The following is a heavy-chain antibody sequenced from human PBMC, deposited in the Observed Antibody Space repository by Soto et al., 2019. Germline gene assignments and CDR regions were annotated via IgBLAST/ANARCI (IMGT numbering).Heavy chain of an antibody. CDR2: IYDSGSS. CDR3: AREKGYISGPKNFDY. CDR1: GASISSGDYF. D-gene: IGHD5-12*01. V-gene: IGHV4-30-4*01. J-gene: IGHJ4*02. Sequence: PSETLSLTCTVSGASISSGDYFWSWIRQSPGKGLEWIGYIYDSGSSYYNPSLQGRVTMSVDTSKNQFSLKLSSVTAADTAVYYCAREKGYISGPKNFDYWGQGTLVTV.